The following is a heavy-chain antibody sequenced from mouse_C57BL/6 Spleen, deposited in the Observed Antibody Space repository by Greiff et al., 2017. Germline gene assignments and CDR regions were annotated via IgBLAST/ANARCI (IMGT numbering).Heavy chain of an antibody. CDR1: GYTFTSYW. D-gene: IGHD3-1*01. J-gene: IGHJ3*01. CDR2: IYPGSGST. CDR3: ASSGGSSAWFAY. Sequence: QVQLQQPGAELVKPGASVKMSCKASGYTFTSYWITWVKQRPGQGLEWIGDIYPGSGSTNYNEKFKSKATLTVDTSSTTAYMQLSSLTSEDSAVYSCASSGGSSAWFAYWGQGTLVTVSA. V-gene: IGHV1-55*01.